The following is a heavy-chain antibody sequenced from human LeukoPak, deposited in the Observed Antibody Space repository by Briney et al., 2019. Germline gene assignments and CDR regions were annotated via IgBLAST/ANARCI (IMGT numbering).Heavy chain of an antibody. CDR1: GGSISSYY. V-gene: IGHV4-59*01. J-gene: IGHJ6*02. Sequence: SETLSLTCTASGGSISSYYWSWIRQPPGKGLEWIGYIYDSGNTNYNPSLRSRVTISVDTSKNQFSLKLSSMTAADTAVYYCARVGGTNYYYYGMDVWGQGTTVTVSS. CDR3: ARVGGTNYYYYGMDV. D-gene: IGHD1-1*01. CDR2: IYDSGNT.